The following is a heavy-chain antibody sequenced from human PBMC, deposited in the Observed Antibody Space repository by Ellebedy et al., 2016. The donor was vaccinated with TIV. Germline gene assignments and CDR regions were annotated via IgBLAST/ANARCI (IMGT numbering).Heavy chain of an antibody. CDR3: ARVRGFDFWSGYYPYYFVY. V-gene: IGHV4-59*01. CDR2: IYYSGST. J-gene: IGHJ4*02. D-gene: IGHD3-3*01. Sequence: MPSETLSLTCTVSGGSISSYYWSWIRQPPGKGLEWIGYIYYSGSTNYNPSLKRRVTISVDTSKNQFSLKLSSVTAADTAVYYCARVRGFDFWSGYYPYYFVYWGQGTLVTVSS. CDR1: GGSISSYY.